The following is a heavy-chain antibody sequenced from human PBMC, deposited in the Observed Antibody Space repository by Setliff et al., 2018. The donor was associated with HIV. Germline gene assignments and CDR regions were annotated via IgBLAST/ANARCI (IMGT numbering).Heavy chain of an antibody. V-gene: IGHV1-8*02. CDR3: AREMFMYTSSEGFPFDL. CDR1: GFTFTNYD. D-gene: IGHD6-6*01. J-gene: IGHJ4*02. Sequence: ASVKVSCKASGFTFTNYDINWVRQATGQGLEWMGWMSPKSGNTGYAQKFQGRVTMTRNTSISTVYMELSSLRSEDTAVYYCAREMFMYTSSEGFPFDLWGQGTLVTVSS. CDR2: MSPKSGNT.